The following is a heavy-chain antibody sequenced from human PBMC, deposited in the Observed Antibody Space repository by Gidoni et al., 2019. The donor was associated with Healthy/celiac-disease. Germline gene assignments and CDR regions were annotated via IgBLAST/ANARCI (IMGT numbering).Heavy chain of an antibody. Sequence: QVQLQESGPGLVKPSETLSLTCTVSGGSCSSYYWSWIRQPPGKGLEWIGYIYYSGSTNYNPSLKSRVTISVDTSKNQFSLKLSSVTAADTAVYYCARVGAKVPYNWFDPWGQGTLVTVSS. V-gene: IGHV4-59*01. CDR1: GGSCSSYY. J-gene: IGHJ5*02. CDR2: IYYSGST. CDR3: ARVGAKVPYNWFDP.